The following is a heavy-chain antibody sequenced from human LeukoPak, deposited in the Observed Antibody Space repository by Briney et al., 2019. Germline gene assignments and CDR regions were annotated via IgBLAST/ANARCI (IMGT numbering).Heavy chain of an antibody. D-gene: IGHD2-2*02. CDR1: GVSFSDYS. CDR2: INHRGST. V-gene: IGHV4-34*01. Sequence: SEPLSLTCAVSGVSFSDYSWSWIRQPPGKGLEWIGEINHRGSTNYNPSLKSRVTISVDTSKNQFSLKLSSVTAADTAVYYCARGYCSSTSCYMDYYYYMDVWGKGTTVTVSS. CDR3: ARGYCSSTSCYMDYYYYMDV. J-gene: IGHJ6*03.